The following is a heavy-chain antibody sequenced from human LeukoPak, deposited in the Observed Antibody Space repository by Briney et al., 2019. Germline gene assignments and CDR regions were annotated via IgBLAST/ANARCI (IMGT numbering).Heavy chain of an antibody. CDR2: ISWNSGSI. CDR1: GFTFDDYA. J-gene: IGHJ4*02. D-gene: IGHD4-11*01. V-gene: IGHV3-9*03. Sequence: PGRSLRLSCAASGFTFDDYAMYWVRHAPGKGLEWVSGISWNSGSIGYADSVKGRFTISRDNAKNSLYLQMNSLRAEDMALYYCAKGLYSNLLGFDYCGQGTLVTVSS. CDR3: AKGLYSNLLGFDY.